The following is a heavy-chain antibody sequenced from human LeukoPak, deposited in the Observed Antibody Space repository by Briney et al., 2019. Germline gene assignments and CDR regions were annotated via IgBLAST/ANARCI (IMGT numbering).Heavy chain of an antibody. J-gene: IGHJ4*02. CDR3: AKLSVWDGSGNYDY. D-gene: IGHD3-10*01. CDR1: GFTFTTYV. CDR2: IRYDGTDK. Sequence: PPGGSLRLSCAASGFTFTTYVMHWVRQAPGKGLEWVAFIRYDGTDKYYADSVKGRFTISRDNSKNTLYLQMNSLRAEDTAVYYCAKLSVWDGSGNYDYWGQGTLVTVSS. V-gene: IGHV3-30*02.